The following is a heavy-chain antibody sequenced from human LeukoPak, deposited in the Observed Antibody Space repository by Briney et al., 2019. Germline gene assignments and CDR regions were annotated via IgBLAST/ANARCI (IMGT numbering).Heavy chain of an antibody. CDR2: TYYGSKWYN. V-gene: IGHV6-1*01. CDR3: ASSLYDFWSGYNNWFDP. CDR1: GDSVSINSAA. Sequence: SQTLSLTFAISGDSVSINSAAWNWIRQSPSRGLEWLGRTYYGSKWYNDYAVSVKSRITINPDTSKNQFPLQLNSVTPEDTAVYYCASSLYDFWSGYNNWFDPWGQGTLVTVSS. J-gene: IGHJ5*02. D-gene: IGHD3-3*01.